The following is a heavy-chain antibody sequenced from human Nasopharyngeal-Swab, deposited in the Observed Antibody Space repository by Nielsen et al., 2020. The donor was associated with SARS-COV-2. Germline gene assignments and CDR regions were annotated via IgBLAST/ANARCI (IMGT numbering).Heavy chain of an antibody. Sequence: GESLKISCAASGFTFSSYTIHWVRQAPGKGLEWVAVISYDASDKYYADSVKGRFTISRDNSKNTLYLQMNSLRAEDTAVYYCARGGLDSSSWYGYYFDYWGQGTLVTVSS. V-gene: IGHV3-30*04. CDR3: ARGGLDSSSWYGYYFDY. CDR2: ISYDASDK. J-gene: IGHJ4*02. CDR1: GFTFSSYT. D-gene: IGHD6-13*01.